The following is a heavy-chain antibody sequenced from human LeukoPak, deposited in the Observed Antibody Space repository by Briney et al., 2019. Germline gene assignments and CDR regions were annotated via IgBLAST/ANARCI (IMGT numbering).Heavy chain of an antibody. V-gene: IGHV3-7*04. J-gene: IGHJ3*02. Sequence: GGSLRLSCAASGFTLCRYWINWVRQAPGKGLEWVANTKEDGSEKYHVDSVKGRFTISRDNAKNSMYPQMNSMRAEDTAVYYCAREYCSGGSCYSGAFDIWGQGTMVTVSS. CDR3: AREYCSGGSCYSGAFDI. D-gene: IGHD2-15*01. CDR2: TKEDGSEK. CDR1: GFTLCRYW.